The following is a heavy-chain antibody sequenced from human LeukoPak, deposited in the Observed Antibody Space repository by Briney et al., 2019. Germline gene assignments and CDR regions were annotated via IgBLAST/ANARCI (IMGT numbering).Heavy chain of an antibody. J-gene: IGHJ1*01. CDR2: MNPNSVNT. D-gene: IGHD6-13*01. CDR1: GYTFTSYD. CDR3: ARRIAARQKYFQH. Sequence: ASVKVSCKASGYTFTSYDINWVRQATGQVLDWMVWMNPNSVNTGHAQKFQGRVTSNRNTSISTAYLELSSLRSEDTAVYYCARRIAARQKYFQHWGQGTLVTVSS. V-gene: IGHV1-8*01.